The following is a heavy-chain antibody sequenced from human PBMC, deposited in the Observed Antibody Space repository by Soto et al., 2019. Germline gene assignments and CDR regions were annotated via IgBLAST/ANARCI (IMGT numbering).Heavy chain of an antibody. Sequence: PGGSLRLSCAASGFTFSSYAMSWVRQAPGKGLEWVSAISGSGGSTYYADSVKGRFTISRDNSKNTLYLQMNSLRAEDTAVYYFXXDQVRGSLRSDFDYWGQGTLVTVSS. D-gene: IGHD1-26*01. J-gene: IGHJ4*02. CDR2: ISGSGGST. CDR1: GFTFSSYA. CDR3: XXDQVRGSLRSDFDY. V-gene: IGHV3-23*01.